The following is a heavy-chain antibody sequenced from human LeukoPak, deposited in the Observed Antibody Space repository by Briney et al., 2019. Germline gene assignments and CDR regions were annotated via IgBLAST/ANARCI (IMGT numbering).Heavy chain of an antibody. V-gene: IGHV6-1*01. CDR2: TYYRSRWYN. CDR3: ARGSSSISWYFDY. CDR1: GDSVSSNSAT. Sequence: SQTLSLTCGISGDSVSSNSATWTWIRQSPSRGLEWLGRTYYRSRWYNDYAVSVRSRITINPDTSKNQFSLQLNSVTPEDTAVYYCARGSSSISWYFDYWGQGTLITVSS. D-gene: IGHD6-13*01. J-gene: IGHJ4*02.